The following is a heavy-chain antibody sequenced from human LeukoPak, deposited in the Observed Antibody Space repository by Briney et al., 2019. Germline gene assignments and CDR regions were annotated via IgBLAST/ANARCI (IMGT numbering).Heavy chain of an antibody. D-gene: IGHD4-23*01. CDR3: ARGDDYGGAWYYFDC. J-gene: IGHJ4*02. CDR1: GFTFSSYV. V-gene: IGHV3-33*01. Sequence: PGRSLRLSCAASGFTFSSYVMHWVRQAPGKGLEWVAVIWSDGSNKYYADSVKGRFTISRDNSKNTLYLQMNTLRAEDTAVYYCARGDDYGGAWYYFDCWGQGTLVTVSS. CDR2: IWSDGSNK.